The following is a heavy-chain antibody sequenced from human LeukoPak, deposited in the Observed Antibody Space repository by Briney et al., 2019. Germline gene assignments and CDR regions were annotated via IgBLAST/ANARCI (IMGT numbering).Heavy chain of an antibody. D-gene: IGHD2-2*01. Sequence: GSLRLSCAASGFTFSSYAMSWVRQAPGKGLEWVSAISGSGGSTYYADSVKGRFTISRDNSKNTLYLQMNSLRAEDTAVCYCAKAYCSSTSCLKLGGYFDYWGQGTLVTVSS. CDR2: ISGSGGST. J-gene: IGHJ4*02. CDR3: AKAYCSSTSCLKLGGYFDY. CDR1: GFTFSSYA. V-gene: IGHV3-23*01.